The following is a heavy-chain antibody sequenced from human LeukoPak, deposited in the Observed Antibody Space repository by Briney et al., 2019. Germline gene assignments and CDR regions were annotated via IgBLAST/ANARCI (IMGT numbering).Heavy chain of an antibody. CDR1: GFTFGDYG. Sequence: GGSLRLSCGGSGFTFGDYGMSWFRRAPGKGLEWVGFIRSKLYGGTREYAASVKGRFSISRDDSKSIAYLQMNSLRTEDTAVYYCTRRRIQQWFGFDYWGQGTLVTVSS. CDR2: IRSKLYGGTR. V-gene: IGHV3-49*03. D-gene: IGHD5-18*01. J-gene: IGHJ4*02. CDR3: TRRRIQQWFGFDY.